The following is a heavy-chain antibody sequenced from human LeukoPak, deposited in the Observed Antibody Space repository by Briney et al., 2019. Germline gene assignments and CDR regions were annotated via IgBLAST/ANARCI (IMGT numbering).Heavy chain of an antibody. Sequence: SETLSLTCTVSGGSISSYYWSWVRQPAGKGLEWIGRMYSSGSTNYSPSLRSRVTMSVDTSKNQFSLKLNSVTAADTAVYYCARGLVYSSGFYYGMDVWGQGTTVTVSS. CDR1: GGSISSYY. V-gene: IGHV4-4*07. CDR3: ARGLVYSSGFYYGMDV. CDR2: MYSSGST. J-gene: IGHJ6*02. D-gene: IGHD6-19*01.